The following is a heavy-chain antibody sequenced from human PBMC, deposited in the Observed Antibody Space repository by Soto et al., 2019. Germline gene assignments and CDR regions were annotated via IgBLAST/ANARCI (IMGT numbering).Heavy chain of an antibody. V-gene: IGHV4-4*02. CDR1: GSSITSSNW. CDR3: ERRYYYDSSGYYLGD. J-gene: IGHJ1*01. D-gene: IGHD3-22*01. Sequence: QVQLRESGPRLVKPSGTLSLTCAVSGSSITSSNWWTWVRQPPGKGLEWIGESYHSGSSNYNPSLKSRVTITVDKSKNQFFLKLTSVTAADKAVYYCERRYYYDSSGYYLGDWGQGTLVTVSS. CDR2: SYHSGSS.